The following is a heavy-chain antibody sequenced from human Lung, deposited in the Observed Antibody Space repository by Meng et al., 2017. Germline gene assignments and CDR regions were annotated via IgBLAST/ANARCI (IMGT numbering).Heavy chain of an antibody. CDR3: ARGQKGYFDL. Sequence: QVQLLESCPGLVTPSQTLSLTFTVSGGSIRSSNYYWSWIRQPPGKGLEWSGHIYNSCRTYDNPSLKSRITVSVDTSKNQFSLKLSSVTAADTAVYYCARGQKGYFDLWGRGTLVTVSS. CDR2: IYNSCRT. J-gene: IGHJ2*01. CDR1: GGSIRSSNYY. V-gene: IGHV4-30-4*01.